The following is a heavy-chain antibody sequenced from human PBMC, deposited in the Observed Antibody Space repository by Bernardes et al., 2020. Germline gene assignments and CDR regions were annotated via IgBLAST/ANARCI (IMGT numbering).Heavy chain of an antibody. J-gene: IGHJ4*02. CDR1: GDSISSGRYY. CDR3: AGGGFSGYDPFDY. CDR2: IYFSGSI. V-gene: IGHV4-39*01. Sequence: SETLSLTCTVPGDSISSGRYYGGWIRKPPGKGLEWIGNIYFSGSIYYNPSLQSRVTISVDTSKNQFSLKLSSVTAADTAVYFCAGGGFSGYDPFDYWGQGTLRTVSS. D-gene: IGHD5-12*01.